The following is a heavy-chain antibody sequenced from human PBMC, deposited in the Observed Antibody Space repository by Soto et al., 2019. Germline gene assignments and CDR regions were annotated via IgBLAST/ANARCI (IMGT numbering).Heavy chain of an antibody. CDR3: ASSLRSYYYYGMDV. CDR2: IDPSDSYT. Sequence: PGESLKISCKGSGYSFTSYWISWVRQIPGKGLEWMGRIDPSDSYTNYSPSFQGHVTISADKSISTAYLQWSSLKASDTAMYYCASSLRSYYYYGMDVWGQGTTVTVSS. CDR1: GYSFTSYW. D-gene: IGHD3-16*01. V-gene: IGHV5-10-1*01. J-gene: IGHJ6*02.